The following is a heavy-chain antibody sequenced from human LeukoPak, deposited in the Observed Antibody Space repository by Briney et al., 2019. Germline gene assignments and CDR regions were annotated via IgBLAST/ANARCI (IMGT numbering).Heavy chain of an antibody. D-gene: IGHD3-16*02. CDR1: GGSISSGDYY. Sequence: SETLSLTCTVSGGSISSGDYYWSWIRQPSGKGLEWIGYIYYSGSTYYNPSLKSRVTISVDTSKNQFSLKLSSVTAADTAVYYCARDLTFGGVIVNGDAFDIWGQGTMVTVSS. J-gene: IGHJ3*02. V-gene: IGHV4-30-4*01. CDR3: ARDLTFGGVIVNGDAFDI. CDR2: IYYSGST.